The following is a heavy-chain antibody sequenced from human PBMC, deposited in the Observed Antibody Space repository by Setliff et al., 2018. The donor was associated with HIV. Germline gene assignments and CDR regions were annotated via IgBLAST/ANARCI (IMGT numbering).Heavy chain of an antibody. CDR1: GYTFTSHY. Sequence: ASVKVSCKASGYTFTSHYIHWVRQAPGQGLEWMGIINPNGGSTTYAQKFQGRVTMTRDTSTSAVYMELSSLRSEDTAVYYCARVEEGQNDYWGQGTLVTVSS. V-gene: IGHV1-46*01. CDR3: ARVEEGQNDY. CDR2: INPNGGST. J-gene: IGHJ4*02.